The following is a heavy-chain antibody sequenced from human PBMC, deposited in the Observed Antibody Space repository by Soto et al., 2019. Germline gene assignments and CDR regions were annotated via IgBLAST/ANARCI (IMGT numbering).Heavy chain of an antibody. CDR1: GFTFSSYG. D-gene: IGHD6-19*01. J-gene: IGHJ4*02. V-gene: IGHV3-33*01. CDR2: IWYDGSNK. CDR3: ARDTKEGAVAVDY. Sequence: GGSLRLSCAASGFTFSSYGMHWVRQAPGKGLEWVAVIWYDGSNKKYADSVKGRLTISRDNSKHTVYLQMNSLRAEDTAVYYWARDTKEGAVAVDYWGQGTLVTVSS.